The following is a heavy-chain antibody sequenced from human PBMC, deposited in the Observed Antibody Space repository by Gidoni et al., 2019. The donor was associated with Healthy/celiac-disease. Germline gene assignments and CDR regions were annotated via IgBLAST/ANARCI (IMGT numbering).Heavy chain of an antibody. CDR1: GFTFDDSA. J-gene: IGHJ6*02. Sequence: EVQLVESGGGLVQPVRSLRLSCAASGFTFDDSAMHWVRQAPGKGLEWVSGIRWNSGSIGNADSVKGRFTISRDNAKNSLYLQMNSLRAEDTALYYCAKDMYDILTGYLYGMDVWGQGTTVTVSS. V-gene: IGHV3-9*01. CDR3: AKDMYDILTGYLYGMDV. D-gene: IGHD3-9*01. CDR2: IRWNSGSI.